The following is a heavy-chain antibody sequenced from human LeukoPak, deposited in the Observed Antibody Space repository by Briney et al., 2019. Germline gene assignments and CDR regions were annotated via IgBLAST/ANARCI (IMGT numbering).Heavy chain of an antibody. Sequence: GGSLRLSCAASGFTFSSYEMNWVRQAPGKGLEWVSYISSSGSTIYYADSVKGRFTISRDNSKNTLYLQMNSLRAEDTAVYYCARSAYSSGDWGQGTLVTVSS. CDR2: ISSSGSTI. V-gene: IGHV3-48*03. D-gene: IGHD6-19*01. CDR3: ARSAYSSGD. CDR1: GFTFSSYE. J-gene: IGHJ4*02.